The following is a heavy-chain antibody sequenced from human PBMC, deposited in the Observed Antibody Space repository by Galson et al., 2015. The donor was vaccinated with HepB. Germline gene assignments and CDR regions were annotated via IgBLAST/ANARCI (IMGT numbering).Heavy chain of an antibody. CDR3: ARFLYGLATLDY. Sequence: SLRLSCAASGFTFSGHSMNWVRQAPGKGLEWVAYVNGGSRNFYYGDSVKGRFTISRDNDRNSVYLQMNSLGDEDTAIYYCARFLYGLATLDYWGQGILVTVSS. CDR1: GFTFSGHS. CDR2: VNGGSRNF. D-gene: IGHD3-10*01. V-gene: IGHV3-48*02. J-gene: IGHJ4*02.